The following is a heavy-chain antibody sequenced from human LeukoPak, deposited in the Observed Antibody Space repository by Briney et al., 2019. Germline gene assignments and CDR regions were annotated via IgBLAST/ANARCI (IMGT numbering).Heavy chain of an antibody. J-gene: IGHJ4*02. Sequence: GGSLRLSCAASGFTFSTYVMNWVRQAPGKGLEWVSYISGSGSTTYYADSVRGRFTISRDNAKNSLFLQMNSLGAEDTAVYYCAREGSSSWSRRGRFDCWGQGTLVKVFS. V-gene: IGHV3-48*03. CDR2: ISGSGSTT. CDR3: AREGSSSWSRRGRFDC. CDR1: GFTFSTYV. D-gene: IGHD6-13*01.